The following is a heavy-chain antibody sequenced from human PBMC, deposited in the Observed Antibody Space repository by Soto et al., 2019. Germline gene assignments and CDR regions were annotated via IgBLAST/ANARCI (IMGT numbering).Heavy chain of an antibody. D-gene: IGHD6-13*01. Sequence: QLQLQESGPGLVKPSETLSLTCTVSGGSISSSSYYWGWIRQPPGKGLEWIGSIYYSGITYYNPSLKMRVTISVDTSKNQFSLKLSSVTAADPAVYYCARQAYSSSSLRRPPPPDYWGQGTLVTVSS. CDR3: ARQAYSSSSLRRPPPPDY. CDR2: IYYSGIT. J-gene: IGHJ4*02. V-gene: IGHV4-39*01. CDR1: GGSISSSSYY.